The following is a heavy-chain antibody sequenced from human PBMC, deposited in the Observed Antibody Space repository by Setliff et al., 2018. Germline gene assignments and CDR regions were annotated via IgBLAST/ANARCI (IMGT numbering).Heavy chain of an antibody. V-gene: IGHV1-2*02. CDR1: GYTFTGYY. CDR2: MNPKSGGT. D-gene: IGHD5-12*01. J-gene: IGHJ4*02. CDR3: ARGNRNSDYASGGIGGDY. Sequence: ASVKVSCKASGYTFTGYYIHWVRQAPGQGLEWLGWMNPKSGGTGYAQKFQGRVTMTRDTSISTAYMELSRLRSDDTAVYYCARGNRNSDYASGGIGGDYWGQGTLVTVSS.